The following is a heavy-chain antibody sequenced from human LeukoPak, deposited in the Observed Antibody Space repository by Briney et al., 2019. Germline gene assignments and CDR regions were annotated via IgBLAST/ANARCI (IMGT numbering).Heavy chain of an antibody. Sequence: GGSLRLSCSASGFTFSAYAMHCVRQAPGKGLEYVSGISSNADGTYYADSVKGRFTISRDNSKNTLYLQMSTLRPEETAVYYCLKGPFGYWGQGTLVTVSS. CDR2: ISSNADGT. J-gene: IGHJ4*02. V-gene: IGHV3-64D*06. D-gene: IGHD3-10*01. CDR3: LKGPFGY. CDR1: GFTFSAYA.